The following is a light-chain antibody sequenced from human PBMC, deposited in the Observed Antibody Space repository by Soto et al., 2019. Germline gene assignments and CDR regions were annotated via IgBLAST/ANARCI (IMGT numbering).Light chain of an antibody. V-gene: IGKV1-5*01. J-gene: IGKJ4*01. CDR3: QQYNSTLS. CDR1: QSISSW. Sequence: DIQMTQSPSTLSASVGDRVTITCRASQSISSWLAWYQQKPGKAPKLLIYDASSLESGVPSRFCGSGSGTEFPLPISSLQPHDFPTSYCQQYNSTLSFSGVTKVEIK. CDR2: DAS.